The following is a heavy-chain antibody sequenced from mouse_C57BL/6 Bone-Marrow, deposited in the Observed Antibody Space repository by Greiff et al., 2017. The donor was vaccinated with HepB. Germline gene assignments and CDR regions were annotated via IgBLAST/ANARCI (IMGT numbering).Heavy chain of an antibody. CDR3: ARGRSTMITTTAPFAY. J-gene: IGHJ3*01. Sequence: EVQLQQSGPELVKPGASVKIPCKASGYTFTDYNMDWVKQSHGKSLEWIGDINPNNGGTIYNQKFKGKATLTVDKSSSTAYMELRSLTSEDTAVYYCARGRSTMITTTAPFAYWGQGTLVTVSA. D-gene: IGHD2-4*01. CDR2: INPNNGGT. CDR1: GYTFTDYN. V-gene: IGHV1-18*01.